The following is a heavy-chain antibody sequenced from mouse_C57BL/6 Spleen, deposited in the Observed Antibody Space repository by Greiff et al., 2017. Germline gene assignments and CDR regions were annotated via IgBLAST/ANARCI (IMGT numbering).Heavy chain of an antibody. V-gene: IGHV1-62-2*01. CDR3: ERHEVPLYYYGSSYDAMDY. D-gene: IGHD1-1*01. Sequence: QVQLQQSGAELVKPGASVKLSCKASGYTFTEYTIHWVKQRSGQGLEWIGWFYPGSGSIKYNEKFKDKATLTADKSSSTVYMELSRLTSEESAVYFCERHEVPLYYYGSSYDAMDYWGQGTSVTVSS. J-gene: IGHJ4*01. CDR2: FYPGSGSI. CDR1: GYTFTEYT.